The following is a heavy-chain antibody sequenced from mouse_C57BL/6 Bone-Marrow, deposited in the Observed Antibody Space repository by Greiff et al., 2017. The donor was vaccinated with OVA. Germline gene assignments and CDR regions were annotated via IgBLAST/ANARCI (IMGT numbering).Heavy chain of an antibody. V-gene: IGHV5-16*01. Sequence: EVNVVESEGGLVQPGSSMKLSCTASGFTFSDYYMAWVRQVPEKGLEWVANINYDGSSTYYLDSLKSRFIISRDNAKNILYLQMSSLKSEDTATYYCARELQRGYFDVWGTGTTVTVSS. CDR2: INYDGSST. CDR3: ARELQRGYFDV. CDR1: GFTFSDYY. D-gene: IGHD1-1*01. J-gene: IGHJ1*03.